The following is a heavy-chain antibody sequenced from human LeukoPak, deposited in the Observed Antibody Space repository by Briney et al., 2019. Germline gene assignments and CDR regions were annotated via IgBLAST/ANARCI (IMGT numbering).Heavy chain of an antibody. V-gene: IGHV3-21*01. CDR2: ISSSSSYI. CDR3: ARATTYDILTGYFDY. J-gene: IGHJ4*02. D-gene: IGHD3-9*01. CDR1: GFTFSSYT. Sequence: GGSLRLSCAASGFTFSSYTMNWVRHAPGKGLEWVSSISSSSSYIYYAESVKGRFTMSRDNAKNSLYLQMKSLRDEDTAVYYCARATTYDILTGYFDYWGQGTLVTVSS.